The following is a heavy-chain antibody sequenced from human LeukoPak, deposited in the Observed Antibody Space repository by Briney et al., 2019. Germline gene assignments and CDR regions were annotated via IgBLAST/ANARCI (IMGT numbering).Heavy chain of an antibody. J-gene: IGHJ4*02. CDR2: IGTAGDT. D-gene: IGHD2-2*01. Sequence: PGGSLRLSCAASGFTFSSYDMHWVRQAPGIGLEWVSAIGTAGDTYYPGSVKGRFTISRENAKNSLYLQMNSLRAGDTAVYYCARGRYCSSTSCWYFDYWGQGTLVTVSS. CDR1: GFTFSSYD. CDR3: ARGRYCSSTSCWYFDY. V-gene: IGHV3-13*01.